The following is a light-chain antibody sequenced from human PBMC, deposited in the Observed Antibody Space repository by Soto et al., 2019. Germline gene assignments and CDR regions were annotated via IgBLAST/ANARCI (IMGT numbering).Light chain of an antibody. V-gene: IGLV1-47*01. CDR3: AAWDDIVSGIV. J-gene: IGLJ2*01. CDR2: RAD. Sequence: QSVLTQSPSASGTPGQTVTISCSGRSSNIGSNYVYWYHQLPGTAPRLVMYRADQRPSGVSDRFSGAKSGTSASLAISGLRSEDEGDYYCAAWDDIVSGIVFGGGTKVTVL. CDR1: SSNIGSNY.